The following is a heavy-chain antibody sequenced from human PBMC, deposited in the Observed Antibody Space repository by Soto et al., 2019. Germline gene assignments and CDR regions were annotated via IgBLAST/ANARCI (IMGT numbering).Heavy chain of an antibody. D-gene: IGHD3-22*01. Sequence: PGESLKISCKGSGYSFTSYWISWVRQMPGKGLEWMGRIDPSDSYTNYSPSFQGHVTISADKSISTAYLQWSSLKASDTAMYYCARYPAYYYDSSGYYTLYYYGMDVWGQGTTVTV. CDR3: ARYPAYYYDSSGYYTLYYYGMDV. V-gene: IGHV5-10-1*01. CDR2: IDPSDSYT. J-gene: IGHJ6*02. CDR1: GYSFTSYW.